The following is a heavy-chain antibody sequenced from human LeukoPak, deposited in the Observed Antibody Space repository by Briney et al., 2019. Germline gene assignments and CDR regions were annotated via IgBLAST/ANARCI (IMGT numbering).Heavy chain of an antibody. CDR3: ARVERSGSYYFDY. CDR1: GGSISSYY. CDR2: IYYSGST. V-gene: IGHV4-59*01. J-gene: IGHJ4*02. D-gene: IGHD1-26*01. Sequence: PSETLSLTCTVSGGSISSYYWSWIRQPPGKGLEWIGYIYYSGSTNYNPSLKSRVTISVDTSKNQFSLKLSSVTAADTAVYYCARVERSGSYYFDYWGQGTLVTVSS.